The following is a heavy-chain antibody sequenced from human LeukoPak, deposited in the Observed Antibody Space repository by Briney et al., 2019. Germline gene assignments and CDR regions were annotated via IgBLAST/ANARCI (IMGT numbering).Heavy chain of an antibody. V-gene: IGHV3-30-3*01. CDR2: ISYDGSNK. CDR3: ARGFPIAARRVADY. D-gene: IGHD6-6*01. CDR1: GFTFSSYA. J-gene: IGHJ4*02. Sequence: PGGSLRLSCAASGFTFSSYAMHWVRKAPGKGLEWVPVISYDGSNKYYADSVKGRFTISRDNSKNTLYLQMNSLRAEDTAVYYCARGFPIAARRVADYWGQGTLVTVSS.